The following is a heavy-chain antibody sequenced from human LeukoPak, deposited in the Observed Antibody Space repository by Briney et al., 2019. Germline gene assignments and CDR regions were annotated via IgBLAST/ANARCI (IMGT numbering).Heavy chain of an antibody. CDR3: ARAVFAGDLLTGYWYFDL. J-gene: IGHJ2*01. Sequence: SGRSLRLSCAASGFTFTSSGFHWVRQAPGKGLGWVALIWYDGSNKYYADSVKGRFTISRDNSKNTVYLQMNSLRAEDTAVYYCARAVFAGDLLTGYWYFDLWGRGTLVTVSS. V-gene: IGHV3-33*01. D-gene: IGHD1-20*01. CDR2: IWYDGSNK. CDR1: GFTFTSSG.